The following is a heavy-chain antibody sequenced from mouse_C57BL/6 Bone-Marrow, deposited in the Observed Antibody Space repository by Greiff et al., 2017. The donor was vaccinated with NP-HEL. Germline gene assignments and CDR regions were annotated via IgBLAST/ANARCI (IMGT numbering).Heavy chain of an antibody. CDR2: ISSGGSYT. CDR1: GFTFSSYG. V-gene: IGHV5-6*01. CDR3: ARGEQGSPFAY. J-gene: IGHJ3*01. D-gene: IGHD1-1*02. Sequence: DVQLQESGGDLVKPGGSLKLSCAASGFTFSSYGMSWVRQTPDKRLEWVATISSGGSYTYYPDSVKGRFTISRDNAKNTLYLQMSSLKSEDTAMYYCARGEQGSPFAYWGQGTLVTVSA.